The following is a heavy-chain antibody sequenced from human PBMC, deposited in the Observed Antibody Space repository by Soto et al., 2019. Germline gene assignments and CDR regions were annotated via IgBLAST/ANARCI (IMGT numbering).Heavy chain of an antibody. Sequence: GGSLRLSCAASGFTFSSYWMSWVRQAPGKGLEWVANIKQDGSEKYYVDSVKGRFTISRDNAKNSLYLQMNSLRAEDTAVYYCARAIMITFGGVIADNYFDYWAREPWSPSPQ. J-gene: IGHJ4*02. V-gene: IGHV3-7*01. CDR3: ARAIMITFGGVIADNYFDY. D-gene: IGHD3-16*02. CDR2: IKQDGSEK. CDR1: GFTFSSYW.